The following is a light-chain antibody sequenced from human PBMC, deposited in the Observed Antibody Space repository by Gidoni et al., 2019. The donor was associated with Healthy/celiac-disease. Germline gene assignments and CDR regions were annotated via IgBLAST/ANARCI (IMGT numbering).Light chain of an antibody. V-gene: IGKV3-11*01. J-gene: IGKJ2*03. Sequence: EIVLTQSPATLSLSPGERATLSCRASQSVSSYLAWYQQKPAQAPRLLLYDASNRATGIPARFSGSGSGTDFTLTISSLEPEDFAVYYCQQRSNWLYSFGQGTKLEIK. CDR3: QQRSNWLYS. CDR1: QSVSSY. CDR2: DAS.